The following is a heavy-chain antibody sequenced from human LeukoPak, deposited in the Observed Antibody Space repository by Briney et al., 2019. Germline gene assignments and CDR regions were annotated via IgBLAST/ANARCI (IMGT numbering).Heavy chain of an antibody. CDR1: GGTFSSYA. CDR3: ASGGGGLRYFDWPPFDY. Sequence: ASVKVSCKASGGTFSSYAISWVRQAPGQGLEWMGGIIPIFGTANYAQKFQGRVTITADESTSTAYMELSSLRSEDTAVYYCASGGGGLRYFDWPPFDYWGQGTLVTVSS. D-gene: IGHD3-9*01. CDR2: IIPIFGTA. J-gene: IGHJ4*02. V-gene: IGHV1-69*13.